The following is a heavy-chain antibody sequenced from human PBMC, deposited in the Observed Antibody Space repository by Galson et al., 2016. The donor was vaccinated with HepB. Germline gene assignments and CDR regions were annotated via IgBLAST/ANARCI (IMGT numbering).Heavy chain of an antibody. CDR2: IYPDDSDT. D-gene: IGHD6-19*01. Sequence: QSGAEVKKPGESLKISCEASGYSFTYNWIGWVRQMPGKGLEWMGIIYPDDSDTTYSPSFQGQVTISADKSISPAYLQWNSLKASDTAMYYWARRREYTSGWRKQYYFDYWGQGTLVTVSS. J-gene: IGHJ4*02. CDR3: ARRREYTSGWRKQYYFDY. CDR1: GYSFTYNW. V-gene: IGHV5-51*01.